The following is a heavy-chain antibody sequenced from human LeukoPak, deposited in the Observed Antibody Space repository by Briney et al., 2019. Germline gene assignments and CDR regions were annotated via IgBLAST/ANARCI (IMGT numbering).Heavy chain of an antibody. CDR3: ARDMGVVVTALDAFEI. J-gene: IGHJ3*02. D-gene: IGHD2-21*02. Sequence: GGSLRLSCAASGFAFGGSGMNWVRQAPGKGLEWVSSISSSSSYIYYADSVKGRFTISRDNAKNSLYLQMNSLRAEDTAVYYCARDMGVVVTALDAFEIWGQGTMVTVSS. CDR1: GFAFGGSG. V-gene: IGHV3-21*01. CDR2: ISSSSSYI.